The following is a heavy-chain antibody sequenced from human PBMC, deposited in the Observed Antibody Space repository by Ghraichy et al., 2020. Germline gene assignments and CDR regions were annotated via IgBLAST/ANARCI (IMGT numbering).Heavy chain of an antibody. J-gene: IGHJ6*02. V-gene: IGHV4-34*01. D-gene: IGHD2-2*01. CDR2: INHSGST. CDR1: GGSFSGYY. Sequence: SETLALTCAVYGGSFSGYYWSWIRQPPGKGLEWIGEINHSGSTNYNPSLKSRVTISVDTSKNQFSLKLSSVTAADTAVYYCARAHTAGVRYCSRRCYYYGMDVWGQGTTVTVSS. CDR3: ARAHTAGVRYCSRRCYYYGMDV.